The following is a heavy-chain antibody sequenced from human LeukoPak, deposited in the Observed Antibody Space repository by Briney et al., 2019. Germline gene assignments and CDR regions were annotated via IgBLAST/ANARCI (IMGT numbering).Heavy chain of an antibody. CDR3: ASLPGGSHWEDAFDI. CDR2: INPNSGGT. V-gene: IGHV1-2*02. CDR1: GYTFTGYY. D-gene: IGHD3-16*01. J-gene: IGHJ3*02. Sequence: GASVKVSCKASGYTFTGYYMHWVRQAPGQGLEWMGWINPNSGGTNYAQKFQGRVTMTRDTSISTAYMELSRLRSDDAAVYYCASLPGGSHWEDAFDIWGQGTMVTVSS.